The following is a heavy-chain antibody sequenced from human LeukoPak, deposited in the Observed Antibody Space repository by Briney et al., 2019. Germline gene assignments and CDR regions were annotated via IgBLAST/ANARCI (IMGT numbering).Heavy chain of an antibody. V-gene: IGHV4-59*08. CDR3: ARVTHSNYLPSYGMDV. Sequence: PSETLSLTCTVSGGSISSYYWSWIRQPPGKGLEWIGYIYYSGSTNYNPSLKSRVTISVDTSKNQFSLKLSSVTAADTAVYYCARVTHSNYLPSYGMDVWGQGTTVTVSS. CDR2: IYYSGST. CDR1: GGSISSYY. D-gene: IGHD4-11*01. J-gene: IGHJ6*02.